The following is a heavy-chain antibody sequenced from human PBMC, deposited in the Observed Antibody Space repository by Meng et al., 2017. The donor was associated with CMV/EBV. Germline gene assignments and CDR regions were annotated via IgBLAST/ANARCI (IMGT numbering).Heavy chain of an antibody. D-gene: IGHD1-14*01. V-gene: IGHV4-30-4*08. Sequence: PLEESGPGLETPLKTLSLTCTGSGGSSSSGDYYWSWIRQPPGKGLEWIGYIYYSGSTYDNPSLKSRVTISVDTSKNQFSLKLSSVTAADTAVYYCARVTSRVAGAFDYWGQGTLVTVSS. J-gene: IGHJ4*02. CDR2: IYYSGST. CDR3: ARVTSRVAGAFDY. CDR1: GGSSSSGDYY.